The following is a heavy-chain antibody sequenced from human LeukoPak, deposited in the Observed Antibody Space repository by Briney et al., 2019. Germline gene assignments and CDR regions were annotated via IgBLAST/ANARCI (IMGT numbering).Heavy chain of an antibody. CDR3: ARDRGRDIVVVPAATLNWFDP. J-gene: IGHJ5*02. CDR1: GGTFSSYA. CDR2: IIPILGIA. D-gene: IGHD2-2*01. V-gene: IGHV1-69*04. Sequence: SVKVSCKASGGTFSSYAINWVRQAPGQGLEWMGRIIPILGIANYAQKFQGRVTITADRSTSTAYIELSSLRSEDTAVYYCARDRGRDIVVVPAATLNWFDPWGQGTLVTVSS.